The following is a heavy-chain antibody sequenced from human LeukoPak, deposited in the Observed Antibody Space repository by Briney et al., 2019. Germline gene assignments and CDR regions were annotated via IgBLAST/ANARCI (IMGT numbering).Heavy chain of an antibody. CDR2: IIPIFGTA. Sequence: SVKVSCKASGGTFSSYAISWVRQAPGQGLEWMGGIIPIFGTANYAQKFQGRVTITADESTSTAYMELSSLRSEDTAVHYCARTSGYRYGPFDYRGQGTLVTVSS. D-gene: IGHD5-18*01. CDR3: ARTSGYRYGPFDY. J-gene: IGHJ4*02. CDR1: GGTFSSYA. V-gene: IGHV1-69*13.